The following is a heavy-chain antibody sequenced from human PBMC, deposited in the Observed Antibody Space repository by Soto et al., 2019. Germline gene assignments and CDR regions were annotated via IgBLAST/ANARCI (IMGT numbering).Heavy chain of an antibody. CDR3: ARDSIDCSSTSCYSSPDY. V-gene: IGHV1-3*01. D-gene: IGHD2-2*01. CDR1: GYTFTSYA. J-gene: IGHJ4*02. Sequence: QVPLVQSGAEVKKPGASVKVSCKASGYTFTSYAMHWVRQAPGQRLEWMGWINAGNGNTKYSQKFQGRVTITRDTSASTAYMELSSLRSEDTAVYYCARDSIDCSSTSCYSSPDYWGQGTLVTVSS. CDR2: INAGNGNT.